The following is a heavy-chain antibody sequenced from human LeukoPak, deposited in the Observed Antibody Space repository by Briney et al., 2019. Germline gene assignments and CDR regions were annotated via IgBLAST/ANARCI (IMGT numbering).Heavy chain of an antibody. CDR3: AIDYGDYVSAFDI. V-gene: IGHV1-2*02. Sequence: ASVKVSCKASGYTFTGYYMHWVRQAPGQGLEWMGWINPNSGGTNYAQKFQGRVTMTRDTSISTAYMELSRLRSDDTAVYYCAIDYGDYVSAFDIWGQGTMVTVSS. CDR1: GYTFTGYY. D-gene: IGHD4-17*01. J-gene: IGHJ3*02. CDR2: INPNSGGT.